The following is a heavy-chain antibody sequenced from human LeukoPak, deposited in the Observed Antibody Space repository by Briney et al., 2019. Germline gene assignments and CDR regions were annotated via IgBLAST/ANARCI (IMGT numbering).Heavy chain of an antibody. Sequence: ASVKVSCKASGYTFTSYGISWVRQAPGQGLEWMGWISAYNGNTNYAQKLQGRVTMTTDTSTSTAYMELRSLRSDDTAVYYWARAKPTRQQQLYWFDPWGQGTLVTVSS. V-gene: IGHV1-18*01. D-gene: IGHD6-13*01. CDR1: GYTFTSYG. CDR2: ISAYNGNT. J-gene: IGHJ5*02. CDR3: ARAKPTRQQQLYWFDP.